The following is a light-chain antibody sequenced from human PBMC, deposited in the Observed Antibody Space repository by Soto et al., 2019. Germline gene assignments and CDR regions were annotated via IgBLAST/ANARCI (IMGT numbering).Light chain of an antibody. Sequence: PGDRVTITCRASQCISSALAWYQQTPGQPPRLLIYAASTRGTGIPDRFNGSGSGTDFALTINRLEPEDFAVYYCQQYDGAPLTFGPGTKVDIK. CDR3: QQYDGAPLT. CDR2: AAS. V-gene: IGKV3-20*01. CDR1: QCISSA. J-gene: IGKJ3*01.